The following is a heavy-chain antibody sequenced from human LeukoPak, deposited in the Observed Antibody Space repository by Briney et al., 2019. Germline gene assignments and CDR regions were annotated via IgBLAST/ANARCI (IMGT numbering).Heavy chain of an antibody. CDR3: ARGRIAVAGRPPTPFDY. CDR1: GYTFTSYG. J-gene: IGHJ4*02. D-gene: IGHD6-19*01. Sequence: GASVKVSCKASGYTFTSYGISWVRQATGQGLEWMGWMNPNSGNTGYAQKFQGRVTMTRNTSISTAYMELSSLRSEDTAVYYCARGRIAVAGRPPTPFDYWGQGTLVTVSS. V-gene: IGHV1-8*02. CDR2: MNPNSGNT.